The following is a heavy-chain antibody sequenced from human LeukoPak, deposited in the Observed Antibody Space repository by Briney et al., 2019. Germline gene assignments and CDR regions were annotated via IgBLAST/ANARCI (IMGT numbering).Heavy chain of an antibody. CDR2: IKSKTDGGTT. Sequence: GGSLRLSCAASGFTFSNAWMSWVRQAPGKGLEWVGRIKSKTDGGTTDYAAPVKDRFTISRDDSKNTLYLQMNSLKTEDTAVYYCTTTYSSPGAFDIWGQGTMVTVSS. V-gene: IGHV3-15*01. D-gene: IGHD6-13*01. CDR1: GFTFSNAW. J-gene: IGHJ3*02. CDR3: TTTYSSPGAFDI.